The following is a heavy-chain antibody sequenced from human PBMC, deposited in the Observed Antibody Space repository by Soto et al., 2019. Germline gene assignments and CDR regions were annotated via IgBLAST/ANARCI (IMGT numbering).Heavy chain of an antibody. Sequence: GGSLRLSCAASGFPFDDYAMHWVRQAPGKGLEWVSGISWNSGSIGYADSVKGRFTISRDNAKNSLYLQMNSLRAENTALYYCAKEYSGYDGAFDIWGQGTMVTVSS. CDR1: GFPFDDYA. D-gene: IGHD5-12*01. CDR3: AKEYSGYDGAFDI. J-gene: IGHJ3*02. CDR2: ISWNSGSI. V-gene: IGHV3-9*01.